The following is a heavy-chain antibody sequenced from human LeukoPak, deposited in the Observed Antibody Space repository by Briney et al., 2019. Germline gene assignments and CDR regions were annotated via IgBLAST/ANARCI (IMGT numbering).Heavy chain of an antibody. J-gene: IGHJ3*02. D-gene: IGHD2-15*01. CDR2: INSDGSST. Sequence: GGSLRLSCAASGFTFSSYWMHWVRQAPGKGLVWVSRINSDGSSTSYADSVKGRFTISRDNAKNTLYLQMNSLRAEDTAVYYCARVERLIGYCSGGSCYYADAFDIWGQGTMVTVSS. CDR1: GFTFSSYW. CDR3: ARVERLIGYCSGGSCYYADAFDI. V-gene: IGHV3-74*01.